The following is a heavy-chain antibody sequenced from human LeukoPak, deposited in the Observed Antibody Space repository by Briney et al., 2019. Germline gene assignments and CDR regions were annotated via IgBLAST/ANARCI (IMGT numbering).Heavy chain of an antibody. CDR3: AREEPAAFFDY. CDR2: ISSGGSTI. CDR1: GFTFSSFE. D-gene: IGHD2-2*01. V-gene: IGHV3-48*03. Sequence: GGSLRPSCAASGFTFSSFEMKWVRQAPGKGLEWVSYISSGGSTIYYADSVKGRFTISRDNAKNSLYLQMNSLRAEDTAVYYCAREEPAAFFDYWGQGTLVTVSS. J-gene: IGHJ4*02.